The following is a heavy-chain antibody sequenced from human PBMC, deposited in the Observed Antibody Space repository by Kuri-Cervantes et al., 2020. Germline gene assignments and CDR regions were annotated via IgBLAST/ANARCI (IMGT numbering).Heavy chain of an antibody. V-gene: IGHV2-5*01. Sequence: SGPTLVKPTQTLTLTCTFSGFSLSTSGVGVGWIRQPPGKALEWLALIYWNDDKRYSPSLKSGLTITKDTSKNQVVLTMTNMDPVDTATYYCAHGDLRLGELSLLGFDYWGQGILVTVSS. D-gene: IGHD3-16*02. CDR2: IYWNDDK. CDR1: GFSLSTSGVG. CDR3: AHGDLRLGELSLLGFDY. J-gene: IGHJ4*02.